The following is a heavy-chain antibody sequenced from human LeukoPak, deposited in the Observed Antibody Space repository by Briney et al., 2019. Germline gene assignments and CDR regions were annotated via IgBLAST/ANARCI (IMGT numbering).Heavy chain of an antibody. CDR3: ARAFGGVIINGGWFDP. Sequence: SETLSLTCTVSGGSISSGGYHWGWIRQPPGKGLEWIGYIYHGGNTYYKPSLKSRVTISLDRSKNQFSLRLTSVTAADAAVYYCARAFGGVIINGGWFDPWGQGAQVTVSS. CDR1: GGSISSGGYH. CDR2: IYHGGNT. D-gene: IGHD3-3*01. J-gene: IGHJ5*02. V-gene: IGHV4-30-2*01.